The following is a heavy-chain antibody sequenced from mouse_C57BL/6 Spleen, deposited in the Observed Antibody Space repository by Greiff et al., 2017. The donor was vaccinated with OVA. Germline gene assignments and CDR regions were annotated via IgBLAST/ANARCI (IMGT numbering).Heavy chain of an antibody. J-gene: IGHJ4*01. D-gene: IGHD2-4*01. V-gene: IGHV5-9-1*02. CDR1: GFTFSSYA. Sequence: DVMLVESGEGLVKPGGSLKLSCAASGFTFSSYAMSWVRQTPEKRLEWVAYISSGGDYIYYADTVKGRFTISRDNARNTLYLQMSSLKSEDTAMYYCTRDDYDPRDYAMDYWGQGTSVTVSS. CDR2: ISSGGDYI. CDR3: TRDDYDPRDYAMDY.